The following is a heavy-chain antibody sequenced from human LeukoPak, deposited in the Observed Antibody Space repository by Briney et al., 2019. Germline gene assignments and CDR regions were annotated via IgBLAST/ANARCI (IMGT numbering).Heavy chain of an antibody. CDR1: GGSISSGGHY. D-gene: IGHD3-22*01. CDR2: IYYSGSA. CDR3: ARLTYYYDSSPIDY. V-gene: IGHV4-31*03. Sequence: SQTLSLTCTVSGGSISSGGHYWRGIRQLPGKGLEWIGYIYYSGSAYYNPSLKSRVTMSLDTSKNQFSLKLSSVTAADTAVYYCARLTYYYDSSPIDYWGQGTLVTVSS. J-gene: IGHJ4*02.